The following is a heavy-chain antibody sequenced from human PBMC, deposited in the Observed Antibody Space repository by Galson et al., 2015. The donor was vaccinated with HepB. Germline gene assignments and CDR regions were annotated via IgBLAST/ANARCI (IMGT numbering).Heavy chain of an antibody. V-gene: IGHV3-30*18. CDR2: ISYDGSNK. CDR1: GFTFSSYG. D-gene: IGHD7-27*01. J-gene: IGHJ4*02. Sequence: SLRLSCAASGFTFSSYGMHWVRQAPGKGLEWVAVISYDGSNKYYADSVKGRFTISRDNSKNTLYLKMNSLRAEDTAVYYCAKDQLSGGQAGPDYWGQGTLVTVSS. CDR3: AKDQLSGGQAGPDY.